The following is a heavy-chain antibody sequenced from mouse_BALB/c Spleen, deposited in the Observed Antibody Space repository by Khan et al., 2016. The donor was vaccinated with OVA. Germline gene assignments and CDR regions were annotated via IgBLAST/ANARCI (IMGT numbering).Heavy chain of an antibody. CDR1: GYTFTSYI. Sequence: VQLQQSGPELVKPGAPVKMSCKASGYTFTSYIMHWVKQKPGQGLEWIGYINPYNDGTKYNEKFKGKATLTSDKSSSTAYMELSSLTSADSAVYSCATNFKAMDYRRQGTSVTVSS. CDR2: INPYNDGT. V-gene: IGHV1S136*01. CDR3: ATNFKAMDY. J-gene: IGHJ4*01.